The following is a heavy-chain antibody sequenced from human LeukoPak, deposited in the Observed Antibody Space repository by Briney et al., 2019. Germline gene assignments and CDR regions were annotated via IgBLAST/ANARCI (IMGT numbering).Heavy chain of an antibody. V-gene: IGHV1-2*02. J-gene: IGHJ4*02. CDR3: ARDFRDYFFYY. CDR2: INPNSGGP. CDR1: GYTFTGYY. Sequence: ASVKVSCKASGYTFTGYYIHWVRQAPGQGLEWMGWINPNSGGPNYAQKFQGRVTMTRDTSISTAYMEMSRLRSDDTAVYYCARDFRDYFFYYWGQGTLVTVSS.